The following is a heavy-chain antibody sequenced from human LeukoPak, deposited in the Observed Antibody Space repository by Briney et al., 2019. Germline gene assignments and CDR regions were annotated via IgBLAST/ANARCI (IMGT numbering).Heavy chain of an antibody. CDR2: IYTSRST. CDR3: GRDEKKYCGGVCSPYGYFDL. Sequence: SQTLSLTCTVSGGSISSGSYYWSWIRQPPGKGLEWIGRIYTSRSTNYNPSLKSRVTMSVDTSKNQFSLKLSSVTAADTAVYYWGRDEKKYCGGVCSPYGYFDLWGRGPLVTVSS. V-gene: IGHV4-61*02. CDR1: GGSISSGSYY. D-gene: IGHD2-21*01. J-gene: IGHJ2*01.